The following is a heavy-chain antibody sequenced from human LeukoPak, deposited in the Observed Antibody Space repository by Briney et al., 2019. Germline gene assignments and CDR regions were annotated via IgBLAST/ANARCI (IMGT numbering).Heavy chain of an antibody. CDR3: ARGGDFGVPAPLGIDAFDI. Sequence: PGGSLRLSCTGSGFTFGHYALAWVRQAPGKGLEWLGFIRSHAYGGTIEYAASVKGRFSISRDNSKSIADLQINSLKTEDTAVYYCARGGDFGVPAPLGIDAFDIWGQGTMVTVSS. V-gene: IGHV3-49*04. CDR1: GFTFGHYA. J-gene: IGHJ3*02. CDR2: IRSHAYGGTI. D-gene: IGHD2-2*01.